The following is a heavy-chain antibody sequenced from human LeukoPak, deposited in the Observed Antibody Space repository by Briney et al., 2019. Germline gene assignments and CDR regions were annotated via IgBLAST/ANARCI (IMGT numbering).Heavy chain of an antibody. Sequence: SQTLSLTCAISGDSVSSNSAAWNWLRQSPSRGLEWLGRTYYRSKWNKNYAASVKSRITINPDTSKNQLSLQLNSVTPEDTAVYYCARGYTGTTDYWGQGTLVIVSS. CDR1: GDSVSSNSAA. V-gene: IGHV6-1*01. CDR3: ARGYTGTTDY. J-gene: IGHJ4*02. CDR2: TYYRSKWNK. D-gene: IGHD1-7*01.